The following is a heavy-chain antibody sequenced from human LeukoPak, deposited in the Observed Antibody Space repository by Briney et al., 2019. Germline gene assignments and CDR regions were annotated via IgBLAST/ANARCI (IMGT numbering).Heavy chain of an antibody. D-gene: IGHD3-22*01. V-gene: IGHV1-69*05. CDR3: ASPQYYYDSSTPPGIDD. CDR2: MIAIFGTA. Sequence: SVKLSCTPSVATFSTYAISWVRQSPGHGLEWMGGMIAIFGTANYAQKFQSRVTITTDESTSTAFMDLSSLRSEDSAVYYCASPQYYYDSSTPPGIDDWGQGTLVTVSS. CDR1: VATFSTYA. J-gene: IGHJ4*02.